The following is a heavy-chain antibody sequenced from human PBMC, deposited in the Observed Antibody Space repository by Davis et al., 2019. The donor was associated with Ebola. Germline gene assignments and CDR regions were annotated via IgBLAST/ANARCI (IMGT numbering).Heavy chain of an antibody. J-gene: IGHJ4*02. CDR3: ARGDEKKTSGFDY. CDR2: ISSSSSYI. CDR1: GFTFSSYS. V-gene: IGHV3-21*01. Sequence: GESLKISCAASGFTFSSYSMNWVRQAPGKGLEWVSSISSSSSYIYYADSVKGRFTISSDNAKNSLYLQMNSLRAEDTAVYYCARGDEKKTSGFDYWGQGTLVTVSS. D-gene: IGHD3-10*01.